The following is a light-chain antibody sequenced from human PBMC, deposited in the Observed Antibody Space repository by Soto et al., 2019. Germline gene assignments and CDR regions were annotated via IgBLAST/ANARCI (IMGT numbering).Light chain of an antibody. V-gene: IGKV1-5*03. CDR1: HDISNY. CDR2: KAS. J-gene: IGKJ1*01. CDR3: QQYISLWA. Sequence: DIQMTQSPSSLSASVGDRVTITCQATHDISNYLNWYQQKPGKAPKLLIYKASNLASGVPSRFSGSGSGTEFTLTISSLQPDDFAIYYCQQYISLWAFGQGTKVDIK.